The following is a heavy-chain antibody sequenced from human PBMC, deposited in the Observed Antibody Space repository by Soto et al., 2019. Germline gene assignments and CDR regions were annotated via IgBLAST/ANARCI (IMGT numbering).Heavy chain of an antibody. CDR2: VISASGSV. Sequence: QVQVVQSGAEVKKPGSSVKISCKASGRIFSSFPTSWVRQVPGQGLEWMGGVISASGSVTYAPQFQGRVTITAVTPAGMGYLELTSLTSEDTAIYYCAKGGSRDGYNYVLDQGGRGTMVTVSS. D-gene: IGHD5-18*01. V-gene: IGHV1-69*06. J-gene: IGHJ1*01. CDR3: AKGGSRDGYNYVLDQ. CDR1: GRIFSSFP.